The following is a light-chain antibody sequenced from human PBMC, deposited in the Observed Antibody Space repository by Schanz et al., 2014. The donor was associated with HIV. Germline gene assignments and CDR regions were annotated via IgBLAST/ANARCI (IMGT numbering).Light chain of an antibody. J-gene: IGLJ3*02. V-gene: IGLV2-14*03. CDR3: CSCTNTNTWV. CDR2: DVT. Sequence: QSALTQPASVSGSPGQSITISCTGASMAFSSSNFVSWYQQHPGEAPRLIIYDVTSRPSGVSARFSASKTGETASLTISGLQAEDEGDYYCCSCTNTNTWVFGGGTKLTVL. CDR1: SMAFSSSNF.